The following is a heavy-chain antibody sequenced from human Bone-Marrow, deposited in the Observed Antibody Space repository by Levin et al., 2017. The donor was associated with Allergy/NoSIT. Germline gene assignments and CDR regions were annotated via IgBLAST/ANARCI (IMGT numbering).Heavy chain of an antibody. CDR2: INPKNGDT. Sequence: ASVKVSCKASGYTFKDHYIHWVRQAPGQGPEWVAWINPKNGDTHYADRFQGRVTVTRETSVSTTYIDLRTLTTDDTGVYCCAVDTFVGGIEAEMAFWGQGTPVTVSS. CDR1: GYTFKDHY. V-gene: IGHV1-2*02. J-gene: IGHJ4*02. CDR3: AVDTFVGGIEAEMAF. D-gene: IGHD2-21*01.